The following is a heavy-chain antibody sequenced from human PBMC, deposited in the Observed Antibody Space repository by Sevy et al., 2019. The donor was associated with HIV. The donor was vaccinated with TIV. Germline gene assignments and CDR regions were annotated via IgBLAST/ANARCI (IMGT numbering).Heavy chain of an antibody. CDR2: IRYDGINK. J-gene: IGHJ6*03. D-gene: IGHD2-2*01. V-gene: IGHV3-30*02. Sequence: GGSLRLSCAASGFTFSSYGMHWVRQAPGKGLEWVAFIRYDGINKYYADSVKGRFTISRDNSKNTLYLQMNSLRAEDTAVYYCAKDPGYCSSTSCLDYYYYYYMDVWGKGTTVTVSS. CDR1: GFTFSSYG. CDR3: AKDPGYCSSTSCLDYYYYYYMDV.